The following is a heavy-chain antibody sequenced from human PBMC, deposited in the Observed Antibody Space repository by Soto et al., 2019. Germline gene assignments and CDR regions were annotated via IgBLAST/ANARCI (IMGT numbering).Heavy chain of an antibody. D-gene: IGHD3-22*01. CDR1: GYSFTSYW. Sequence: EVQLVQSGAEVKKPGESLKISCKASGYSFTSYWIAWVRQMPGKGLEWMGILNPGNSETRYSPSFQGQVILSADKSTSTAYLQWSSLKASDTAMYYYAKYSPGYPLDYWGQGTLVTVSS. V-gene: IGHV5-51*03. CDR3: AKYSPGYPLDY. J-gene: IGHJ4*02. CDR2: LNPGNSET.